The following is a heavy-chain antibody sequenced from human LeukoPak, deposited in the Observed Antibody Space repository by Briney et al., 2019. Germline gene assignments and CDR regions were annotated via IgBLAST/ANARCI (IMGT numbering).Heavy chain of an antibody. V-gene: IGHV4-59*01. Sequence: GSLRLSCAASGFDFSSYSMNWVRQAPGKGLEWIGYIYYSGSTNYNPSLKSRVTISVDTSKNQFSLKLSSVTAADTAVYYCARGTKSPRTTVLTSFWYFDLWGRGTLVTVSS. CDR3: ARGTKSPRTTVLTSFWYFDL. CDR2: IYYSGST. CDR1: GFDFSSYS. D-gene: IGHD4-17*01. J-gene: IGHJ2*01.